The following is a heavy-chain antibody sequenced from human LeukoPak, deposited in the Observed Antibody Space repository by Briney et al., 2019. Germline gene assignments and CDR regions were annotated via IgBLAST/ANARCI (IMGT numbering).Heavy chain of an antibody. CDR2: ISSSSYI. Sequence: GGSLRLSCAASGFTFSSYAMNWVRQAPGKGLEWVSSISSSSYIYYADSVKGRFTISRDNAKNSLYLQMNSLRAEDTAVYYCARLNAARDGYNYDYWGQGTLVTVSS. CDR3: ARLNAARDGYNYDY. J-gene: IGHJ4*02. D-gene: IGHD5-24*01. V-gene: IGHV3-21*01. CDR1: GFTFSSYA.